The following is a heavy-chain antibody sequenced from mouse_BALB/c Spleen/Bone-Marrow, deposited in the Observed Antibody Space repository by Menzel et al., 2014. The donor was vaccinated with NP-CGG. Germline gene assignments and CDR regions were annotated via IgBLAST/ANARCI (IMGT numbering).Heavy chain of an antibody. CDR3: ARRDAMDY. CDR1: GFSLTSYG. V-gene: IGHV2-4-1*01. J-gene: IGHJ4*01. Sequence: QVLLQQSGPGLVQPSQSLSITCTVSGFSLTSYGVPWVRQSPGKGLEWLGAICSGGSTDYNAAFISRLSISKNNSKSQVMFKMNSLQADDTAIYNCARRDAMDYWGQGTSVTVSS. CDR2: ICSGGST.